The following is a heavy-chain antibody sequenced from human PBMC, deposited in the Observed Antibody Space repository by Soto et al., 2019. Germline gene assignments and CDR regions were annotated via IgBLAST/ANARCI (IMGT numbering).Heavy chain of an antibody. V-gene: IGHV4-34*01. D-gene: IGHD3-10*01. CDR3: ARVGSGSYYNVSAAY. Sequence: PSETLSLTCAVYGGSFSGYYWSWIRQPPGKGLEWIGEINHSGSTNYNPSLKSRVTISVDTSKNQFSLKLSSVTAADTAVYYCARVGSGSYYNVSAAYWGQGTLVTVSS. CDR1: GGSFSGYY. CDR2: INHSGST. J-gene: IGHJ4*02.